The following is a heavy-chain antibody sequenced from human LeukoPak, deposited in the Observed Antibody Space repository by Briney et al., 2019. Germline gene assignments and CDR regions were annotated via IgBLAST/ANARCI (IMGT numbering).Heavy chain of an antibody. D-gene: IGHD5-18*01. CDR2: INAGNGNT. CDR3: ARDGDVDTAMVTNWFDP. Sequence: ASVKVSCKASGYTFTSYAMHWVRQAPGQRRDWRGWINAGNGNTKYSQKFQGRVTITRDTSASTAYMELSSLRSEDTAVYYCARDGDVDTAMVTNWFDPWGQGTLVTVSS. CDR1: GYTFTSYA. V-gene: IGHV1-3*01. J-gene: IGHJ5*02.